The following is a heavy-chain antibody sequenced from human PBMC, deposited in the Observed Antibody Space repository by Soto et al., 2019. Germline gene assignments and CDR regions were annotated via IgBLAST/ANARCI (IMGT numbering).Heavy chain of an antibody. CDR2: ISYDGSNK. J-gene: IGHJ4*02. Sequence: GGSLRLSCAASGFTFSSYAMHWVRQAPGKGLEWVAVISYDGSNKYYADSVKGRFTISRDNSKNTLYLQMNSLRAEDTAVYYCARPEHDSSGYYPPHFDYWGQGTLVTVSS. CDR1: GFTFSSYA. V-gene: IGHV3-30-3*01. CDR3: ARPEHDSSGYYPPHFDY. D-gene: IGHD3-22*01.